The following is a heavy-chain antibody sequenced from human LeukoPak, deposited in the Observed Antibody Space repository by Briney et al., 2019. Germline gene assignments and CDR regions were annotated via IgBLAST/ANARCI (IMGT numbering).Heavy chain of an antibody. CDR2: IYTSGST. CDR1: VGSISSYY. Sequence: SETLSLTCTVSVGSISSYYWSWIRQPAGKGLEWIGRIYTSGSTNYNPSLKSRVTMSVDTSKNQFSLKLSSVTAADTAVYYCALGGQLVRDDAFDIWGQGTMVTVSS. CDR3: ALGGQLVRDDAFDI. J-gene: IGHJ3*02. D-gene: IGHD6-6*01. V-gene: IGHV4-4*07.